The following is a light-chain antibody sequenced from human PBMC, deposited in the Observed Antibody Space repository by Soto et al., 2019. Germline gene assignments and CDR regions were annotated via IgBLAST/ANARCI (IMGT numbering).Light chain of an antibody. CDR1: QSVTSTY. CDR2: GTS. CDR3: QQSESSPRT. J-gene: IGKJ1*01. V-gene: IGKV3-20*01. Sequence: EMVLTQSPGTLSLSPGERATLSCRASQSVTSTYLAWYQQTPGQAPRLLIYGTSHRATGVPDRFSGSGSGTDFTLNISGLEPEDFAVYYCQQSESSPRTFGQGTKVEIK.